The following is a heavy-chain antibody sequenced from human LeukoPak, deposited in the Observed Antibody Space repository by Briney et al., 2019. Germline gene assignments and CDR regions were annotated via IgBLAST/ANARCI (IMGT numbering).Heavy chain of an antibody. Sequence: PGGSLRLSCAASGFTFDDYAMHWVRQAPGKGLEWVSGISWNSGSIGYADSVKGRSTISRDNAKNSLYLQMNSLRAEDTALYYCAKDMMEGYYYDSSGLDYWGQGTLVTVSS. CDR2: ISWNSGSI. CDR1: GFTFDDYA. J-gene: IGHJ4*02. D-gene: IGHD3-22*01. V-gene: IGHV3-9*01. CDR3: AKDMMEGYYYDSSGLDY.